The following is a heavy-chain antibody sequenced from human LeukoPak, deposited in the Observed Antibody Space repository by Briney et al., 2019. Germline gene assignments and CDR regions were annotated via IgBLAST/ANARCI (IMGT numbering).Heavy chain of an antibody. CDR2: INPGNGGT. Sequence: ASVKVSCRASGYTLSSYYMHWVRQAPGQGPEWMGWINPGNGGTTYAEKFQGRVTMTRDTSINTAYMEVSGLRSDDTAVYYCARPLYTNVGVPQPMLTGQYGMDVWGQGTAVTVSS. V-gene: IGHV1-2*02. D-gene: IGHD3-3*01. CDR1: GYTLSSYY. CDR3: ARPLYTNVGVPQPMLTGQYGMDV. J-gene: IGHJ6*02.